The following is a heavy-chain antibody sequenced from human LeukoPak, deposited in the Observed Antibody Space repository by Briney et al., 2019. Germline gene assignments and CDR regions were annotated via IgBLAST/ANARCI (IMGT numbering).Heavy chain of an antibody. V-gene: IGHV3-20*04. CDR3: GRVYCSTTSCYDYYDYYMDV. Sequence: GGSLRLSCAASGFRFDDYGMSWVRHVPGKGLEWVSGTNWDGASTGYADSVRGRFTISRDNVKNFLYLQMNSLRVEDTALYFCGRVYCSTTSCYDYYDYYMDVWGKGTTVTVSS. CDR2: TNWDGAST. J-gene: IGHJ6*03. CDR1: GFRFDDYG. D-gene: IGHD2-2*01.